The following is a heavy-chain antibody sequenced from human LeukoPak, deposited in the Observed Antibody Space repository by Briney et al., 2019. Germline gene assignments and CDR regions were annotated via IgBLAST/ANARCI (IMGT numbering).Heavy chain of an antibody. V-gene: IGHV3-15*01. CDR1: GFTFSNAW. D-gene: IGHD3-16*02. CDR3: TTESYDYVWGSYRYTGLDY. Sequence: GGSLRLSCAASGFTFSNAWMSWVRQAPGKGLDWVGRIKSKTDGGTTDYAVPVEGRFTISRDDSKNTLYLQMNSLKTEDTAVYYCTTESYDYVWGSYRYTGLDYWGQGTLVTVSS. CDR2: IKSKTDGGTT. J-gene: IGHJ4*02.